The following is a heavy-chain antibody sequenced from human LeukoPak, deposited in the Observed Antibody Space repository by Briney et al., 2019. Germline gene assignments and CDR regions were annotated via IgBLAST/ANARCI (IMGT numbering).Heavy chain of an antibody. Sequence: SETLSHTCTVSGGSISSYYWSWIRQPPGKGLEWIGYIYYSGSTNYNPSLKSRVTISVDTSKNQFSLKLSSVTAADTAVYYCARVMVRGVYYYYYYMDVWGKGTTVTISS. V-gene: IGHV4-59*01. J-gene: IGHJ6*03. CDR2: IYYSGST. CDR3: ARVMVRGVYYYYYYMDV. D-gene: IGHD3-10*01. CDR1: GGSISSYY.